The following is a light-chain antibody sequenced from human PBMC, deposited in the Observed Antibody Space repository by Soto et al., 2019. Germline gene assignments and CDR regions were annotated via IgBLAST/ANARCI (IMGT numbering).Light chain of an antibody. Sequence: DIQMTQSPSTLSGSVGDRVTITCRASQTISSWLAWYQQKPGKAPKLLIYKASTLKSGVPSRFSGSRSGTEFTLTISSLQPDYFATYYCQHYNSYSEAFGQGTKVELK. CDR3: QHYNSYSEA. CDR2: KAS. J-gene: IGKJ1*01. CDR1: QTISSW. V-gene: IGKV1-5*03.